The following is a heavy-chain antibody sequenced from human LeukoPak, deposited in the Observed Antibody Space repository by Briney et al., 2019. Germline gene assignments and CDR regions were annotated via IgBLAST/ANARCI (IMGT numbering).Heavy chain of an antibody. CDR3: ARDPLNRRWGSYYFDY. Sequence: PGGSLRLSCAASGFTVSNSYMSWVRQTPGKGLEYVSLIYGDGITEYYADSVKGRFTISRDNSRSTLYLQMSSLRSEDTAVYYCARDPLNRRWGSYYFDYWGLGTLVTVSS. CDR2: IYGDGITE. V-gene: IGHV3-66*02. J-gene: IGHJ4*02. D-gene: IGHD1-14*01. CDR1: GFTVSNSY.